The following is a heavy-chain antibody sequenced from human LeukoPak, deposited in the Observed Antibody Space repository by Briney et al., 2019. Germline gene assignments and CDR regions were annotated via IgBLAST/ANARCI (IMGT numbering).Heavy chain of an antibody. D-gene: IGHD3-3*01. CDR2: IYTSGST. CDR3: ARGYYDFWSGSSRGAFDI. J-gene: IGHJ3*02. CDR1: GGSISSGSYY. Sequence: SQTLSLTCTVSGGSISSGSYYWSWIRQPAGKGLDWIGRIYTSGSTNYNPSLKSRVTISVDTSKNQFSLKLSSVTAADTAVYYCARGYYDFWSGSSRGAFDIWGQGTMVTVSS. V-gene: IGHV4-61*02.